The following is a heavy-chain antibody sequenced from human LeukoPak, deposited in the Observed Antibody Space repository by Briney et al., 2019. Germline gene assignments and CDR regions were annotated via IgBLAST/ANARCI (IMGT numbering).Heavy chain of an antibody. CDR3: ARQYSSSFDY. CDR1: GGSISSYY. CDR2: IYYSGST. Sequence: SETLSLTCTVSGGSISSYYWSWIRQPPGKGMEWIGYIYYSGSTNYNSSLKSRVTISVDTSKNQFSLELSSVTAADTAVYYCARQYSSSFDYWGQGTLVTVSS. V-gene: IGHV4-59*08. J-gene: IGHJ4*02. D-gene: IGHD6-13*01.